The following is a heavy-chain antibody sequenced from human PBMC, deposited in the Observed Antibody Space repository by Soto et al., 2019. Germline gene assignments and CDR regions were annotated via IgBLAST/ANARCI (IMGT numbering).Heavy chain of an antibody. CDR1: GFTFSSYG. J-gene: IGHJ4*02. D-gene: IGHD6-19*01. V-gene: IGHV3-30*18. CDR2: ISYDGSNK. Sequence: QVQLVESGGGVVQPGRSLRLSCAASGFTFSSYGMHWVRQAPGKGLEWVAVISYDGSNKYYADSVKGRFTISRDNSKNTLYLQMNSLRAEDTAVYYCAKGRNGWSPDYWGQGTLVTVSS. CDR3: AKGRNGWSPDY.